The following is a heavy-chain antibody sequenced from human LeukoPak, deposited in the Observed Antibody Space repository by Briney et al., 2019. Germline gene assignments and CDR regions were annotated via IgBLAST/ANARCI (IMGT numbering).Heavy chain of an antibody. CDR2: ISGSGSST. CDR3: AKVLYYYDSSGYYYEDYFDY. J-gene: IGHJ4*02. D-gene: IGHD3-22*01. CDR1: GFTFSSYA. V-gene: IGHV3-23*01. Sequence: GGSLRLSCAASGFTFSSYAMSWVRQAPGKGLEWVSGISGSGSSTYYADSLKGRFTISRDNSKNTLYLQMNSLRAEDTAVYFCAKVLYYYDSSGYYYEDYFDYWGQGTLVTVSS.